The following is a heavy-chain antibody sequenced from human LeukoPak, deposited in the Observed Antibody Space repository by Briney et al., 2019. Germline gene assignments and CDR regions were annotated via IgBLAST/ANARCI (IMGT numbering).Heavy chain of an antibody. D-gene: IGHD1-26*01. CDR1: GFTFSSHA. Sequence: GRSLRLSCAASGFTFSSHAMHWVRQAPGKGLEWVAVISYDGSNKYYADSVKGRFTISRDNSKNTLYLQMNSLRAEDTAVYYCAKGCRRIVGAVYFDYWGQGTLVTVSS. V-gene: IGHV3-30-3*01. CDR3: AKGCRRIVGAVYFDY. CDR2: ISYDGSNK. J-gene: IGHJ4*02.